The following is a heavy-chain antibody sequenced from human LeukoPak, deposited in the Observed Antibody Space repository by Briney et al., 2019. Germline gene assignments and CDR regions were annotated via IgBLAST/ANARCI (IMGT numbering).Heavy chain of an antibody. V-gene: IGHV4-34*01. J-gene: IGHJ4*02. CDR3: ARLYCGGDCYDYFDY. Sequence: SETLSLTCAVYGGSFSGYYWSWIRQPPGKGLEWIGEINHSGSTNYNPSLKSRVTISVDTSKNQFSLQLSSVTAADTAVYYCARLYCGGDCYDYFDYWGQGTLVTVSS. CDR2: INHSGST. D-gene: IGHD2-21*01. CDR1: GGSFSGYY.